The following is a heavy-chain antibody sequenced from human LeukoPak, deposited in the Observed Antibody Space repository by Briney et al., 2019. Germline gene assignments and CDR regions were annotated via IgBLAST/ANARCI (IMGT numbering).Heavy chain of an antibody. D-gene: IGHD4-11*01. Sequence: PSETLSLTCAVSGGSLSGYYWSWIRQPPGKGLEWIGYIYYSGSTNYNPSLKSRLTISVDTSKNQFSLKLSSVTAADTAVYYCARLRGNYSPDYWGQGTLVTVSS. CDR3: ARLRGNYSPDY. CDR1: GGSLSGYY. J-gene: IGHJ4*02. V-gene: IGHV4-59*01. CDR2: IYYSGST.